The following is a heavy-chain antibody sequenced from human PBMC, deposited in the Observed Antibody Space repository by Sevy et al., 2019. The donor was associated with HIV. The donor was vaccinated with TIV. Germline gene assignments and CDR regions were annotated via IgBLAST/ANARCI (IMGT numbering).Heavy chain of an antibody. V-gene: IGHV1-18*01. CDR3: ARGVSLVAATGVWFDP. J-gene: IGHJ5*02. D-gene: IGHD6-19*01. CDR2: ISNYNSVR. Sequence: ASVKVSCKASGYTFTSYGITWVRQAPGQGLEWMGWISNYNSVRKSAQKFQDRVTMTTDTSTSTAYMELMSLREDDTAVYYCARGVSLVAATGVWFDPWGQGTLVTVSS. CDR1: GYTFTSYG.